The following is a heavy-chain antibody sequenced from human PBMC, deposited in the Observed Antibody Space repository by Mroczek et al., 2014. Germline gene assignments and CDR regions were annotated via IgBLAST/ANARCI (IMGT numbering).Heavy chain of an antibody. CDR2: IYYSGST. CDR1: GGSISSYY. D-gene: IGHD3-3*01. CDR3: ARVTAFYDFWSGYSNYNAFDI. V-gene: IGHV4-59*01. Sequence: QVQLQESGPGLVKPSETLSLTCTVSGGSISSYYWSWIRQPPGKGLEWIGYIYYSGSTNYNPSLKSRVTISVDTSKNQFSLKLSSVTAADTAVYYCARVTAFYDFWSGYSNYNAFDIWGQGTMVTVSS. J-gene: IGHJ3*02.